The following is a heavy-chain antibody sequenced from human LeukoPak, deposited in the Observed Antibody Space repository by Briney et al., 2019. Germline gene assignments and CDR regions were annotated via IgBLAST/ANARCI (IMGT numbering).Heavy chain of an antibody. Sequence: GGSLRLSCAASGFTFSSYAMSWVRQAPGKGLEWVSAISGSGGSTYYADSVKGRFTISRDNSKNTLYLQMNSLRAEDTAVYCCAKDRVGTDYNWFDPWGQGTLVTVSS. D-gene: IGHD1-26*01. CDR2: ISGSGGST. V-gene: IGHV3-23*01. CDR1: GFTFSSYA. CDR3: AKDRVGTDYNWFDP. J-gene: IGHJ5*02.